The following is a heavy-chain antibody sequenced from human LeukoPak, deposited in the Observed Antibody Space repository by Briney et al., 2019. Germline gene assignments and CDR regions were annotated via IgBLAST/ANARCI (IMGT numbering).Heavy chain of an antibody. J-gene: IGHJ3*02. V-gene: IGHV3-23*01. CDR2: ISGSGGST. CDR3: ARDRAFPNDVFDI. D-gene: IGHD2/OR15-2a*01. CDR1: GFTFSSYG. Sequence: GSLRLSCAASGFTFSSYGMSWVRQAPGKGLEWVSAISGSGGSTYYADSVKGRFTISRDNSKNTLYLQMNSLRAEDTAVYYCARDRAFPNDVFDIWGQGTMVSVSS.